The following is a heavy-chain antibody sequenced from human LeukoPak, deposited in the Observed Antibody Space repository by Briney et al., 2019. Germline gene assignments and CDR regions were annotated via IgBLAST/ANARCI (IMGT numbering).Heavy chain of an antibody. CDR1: GLILSNYG. D-gene: IGHD1-26*01. V-gene: IGHV3-33*01. J-gene: IGHJ3*01. CDR3: AAEEGVGPLSRVFDV. Sequence: GGSLRLSCAASGLILSNYGIHWVRQAPGKGLEWVAAIWHDGSYVFYIDSVKGRFTISRDNSQNILYLQMSSLRAEDTAVYYYAAEEGVGPLSRVFDVRGQGTVVTVSS. CDR2: IWHDGSYV.